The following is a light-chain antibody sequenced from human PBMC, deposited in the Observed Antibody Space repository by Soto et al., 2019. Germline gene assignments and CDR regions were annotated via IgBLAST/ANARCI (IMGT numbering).Light chain of an antibody. CDR3: QQRGNWPQT. J-gene: IGKJ3*01. CDR1: QSVRSY. V-gene: IGKV3-11*01. CDR2: DAF. Sequence: EIVLTQSPATLSLSPGERATLSCRASQSVRSYLAWYQQKPGQTPRLLIYDAFNRATGIPARFSGSGSGTDFPLTISSLGPEDFAVYYCQQRGNWPQTFGPGTKVDI.